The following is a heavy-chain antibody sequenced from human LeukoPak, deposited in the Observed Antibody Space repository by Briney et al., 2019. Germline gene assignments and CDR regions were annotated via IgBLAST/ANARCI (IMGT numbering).Heavy chain of an antibody. CDR1: GYSISSGYY. CDR3: ASVDTTMLRHAFDI. D-gene: IGHD5-18*01. CDR2: IYTSGST. V-gene: IGHV4-4*07. Sequence: SETLSLTCTVSGYSISSGYYWNWIRQPAGKGLEWIGRIYTSGSTNYNPSLKSRVTMSVDTSKNQVSLKVSSVTAADTAVYYCASVDTTMLRHAFDIWGQGTMVTVSS. J-gene: IGHJ3*02.